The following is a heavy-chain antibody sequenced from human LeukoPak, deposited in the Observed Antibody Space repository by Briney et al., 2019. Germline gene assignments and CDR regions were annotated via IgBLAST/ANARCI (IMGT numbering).Heavy chain of an antibody. D-gene: IGHD5-24*01. V-gene: IGHV3-53*04. J-gene: IGHJ4*02. CDR1: GFTVSTNY. CDR3: ARGDRDGYNFAY. CDR2: IYSGGNT. Sequence: GGSLRLSCAASGFTVSTNYMSWVRQAPGKGLEWVSHIYSGGNTYYADSVKGRFTISRNNSKNTLYLQMNSLRAEDSAVYYCARGDRDGYNFAYRGQGSLVTVSS.